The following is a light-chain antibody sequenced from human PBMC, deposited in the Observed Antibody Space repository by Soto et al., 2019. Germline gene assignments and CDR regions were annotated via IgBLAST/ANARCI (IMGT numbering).Light chain of an antibody. J-gene: IGKJ3*01. CDR2: DAS. Sequence: EIVLTQSPATLSLSPGERVTLSCRASQSVSSYLAWYQQKPGQAPRLLIYDASKRATGIPPRFSGRGSGTDFTLTISSLEPEDVAVYYCQQRSDWPVTFGPGTTVDFK. CDR3: QQRSDWPVT. V-gene: IGKV3-11*01. CDR1: QSVSSY.